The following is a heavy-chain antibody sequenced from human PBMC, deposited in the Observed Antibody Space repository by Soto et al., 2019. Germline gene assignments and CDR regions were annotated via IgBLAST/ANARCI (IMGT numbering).Heavy chain of an antibody. CDR1: GVSLTSGTYY. J-gene: IGHJ4*02. Sequence: SETLSLTCSVSGVSLTSGTYYWSWIRQHPGKGLEWIGYIFYSGSTDYNPSLKSRVNISVDTSKNQFSLKLSSVTAADTAVYFRASTEHFFDYGGQGPLVTVPS. CDR2: IFYSGST. D-gene: IGHD3-3*02. CDR3: ASTEHFFDY. V-gene: IGHV4-31*03.